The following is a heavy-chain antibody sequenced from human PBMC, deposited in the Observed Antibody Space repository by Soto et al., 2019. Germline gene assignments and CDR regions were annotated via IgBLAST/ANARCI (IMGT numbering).Heavy chain of an antibody. Sequence: ASVKVSCKASGYTFTGYYMPWVRQAPGQRLEWMGWINPNSGGTNYAQKFQGRVTMTRDTSISTAYMELSRLRSDDTAVYYCARDLPYDFWSGYSDPNWFDPWGQGTLVTVSS. J-gene: IGHJ5*02. CDR3: ARDLPYDFWSGYSDPNWFDP. D-gene: IGHD3-3*01. CDR1: GYTFTGYY. CDR2: INPNSGGT. V-gene: IGHV1-2*02.